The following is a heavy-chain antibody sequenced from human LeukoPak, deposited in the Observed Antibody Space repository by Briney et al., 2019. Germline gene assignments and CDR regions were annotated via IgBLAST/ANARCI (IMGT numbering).Heavy chain of an antibody. CDR2: IYYSGST. Sequence: SETLSLTCTVSGGSISSYYWSWIRRPPGKGLEWIGYIYYSGSTNYNPSLKSRVTISVDTSKNQFSLKLSSVTAADTAVYYCARGAQNYYDSSGYWDYWGQGTLVTVSS. J-gene: IGHJ4*02. CDR1: GGSISSYY. D-gene: IGHD3-22*01. V-gene: IGHV4-59*01. CDR3: ARGAQNYYDSSGYWDY.